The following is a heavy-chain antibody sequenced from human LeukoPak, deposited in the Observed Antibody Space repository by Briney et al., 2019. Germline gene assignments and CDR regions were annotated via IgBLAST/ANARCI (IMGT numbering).Heavy chain of an antibody. CDR2: INTSGGST. CDR3: ARGGDIVVVPAAKLREYYYYYMDV. J-gene: IGHJ6*03. D-gene: IGHD2-2*01. Sequence: ASVKVSCKASGYTFTGYYMHWVRQAPGQGLEWMGIINTSGGSTSYAQKFQGRVTMTRDTSTSTVYMELSSLRSEDTAVYYCARGGDIVVVPAAKLREYYYYYMDVWGKGTTVTVSS. V-gene: IGHV1-46*01. CDR1: GYTFTGYY.